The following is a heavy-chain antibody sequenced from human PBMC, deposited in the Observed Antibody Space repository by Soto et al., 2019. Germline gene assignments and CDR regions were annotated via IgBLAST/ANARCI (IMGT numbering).Heavy chain of an antibody. CDR1: GGSISSGSYF. D-gene: IGHD3-22*01. J-gene: IGHJ5*02. CDR3: ARVLLTTSTHLDR. CDR2: IYYTVIT. Sequence: PSETLSLTCTVSGGSISSGSYFCSWVLHRPGEGLEWIGNIYYTVITCYNLSLKSRVAISVDTSKNHFSLTLTSLTAADTAIYYFARVLLTTSTHLDRRGQGTLVTGSS. V-gene: IGHV4-31*03.